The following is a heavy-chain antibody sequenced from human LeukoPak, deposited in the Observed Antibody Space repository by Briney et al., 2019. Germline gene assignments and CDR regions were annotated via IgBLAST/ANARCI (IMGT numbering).Heavy chain of an antibody. CDR1: GGSFSGYY. CDR3: ARHGGGGDRGVMEFDY. V-gene: IGHV4-34*12. Sequence: SETLSLTCAVYGGSFSGYYWSWIRQPPGKGLEWIGNIFHGGNTHYNPSLKSRVTISVDTSKNQFSLKLSSVTAADTAVYYCARHGGGGDRGVMEFDYWGQGTLVTVSA. CDR2: IFHGGNT. D-gene: IGHD3-10*01. J-gene: IGHJ4*02.